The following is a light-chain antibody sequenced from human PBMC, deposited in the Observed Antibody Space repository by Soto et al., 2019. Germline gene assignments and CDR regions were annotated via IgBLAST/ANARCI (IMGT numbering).Light chain of an antibody. V-gene: IGLV3-21*02. CDR3: QVWDSSSDQLV. Sequence: SYELIQSPSVSVAPGQTATIACGGNNIGSTGVHWYQQKPGQAPVLVVYDDSDRPSGIPERFSGSNFGNTATLTISRVEAGDEADYYCQVWDSSSDQLVFGGGTKVTVL. J-gene: IGLJ2*01. CDR2: DDS. CDR1: NIGSTG.